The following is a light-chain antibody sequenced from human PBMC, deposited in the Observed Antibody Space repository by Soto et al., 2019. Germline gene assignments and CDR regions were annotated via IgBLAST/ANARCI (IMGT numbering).Light chain of an antibody. CDR2: KAS. J-gene: IGKJ1*01. V-gene: IGKV1-5*03. CDR1: QSIRSW. Sequence: DIQMPQSPSTLSASVGDRVTITCRASQSIRSWLAWYQQKPGKAPKLLIYKASSLESGVPSRFSGSGSGTEFTLTISSLQPDDFATYYCLQYNSYWTFGQGTKVDIK. CDR3: LQYNSYWT.